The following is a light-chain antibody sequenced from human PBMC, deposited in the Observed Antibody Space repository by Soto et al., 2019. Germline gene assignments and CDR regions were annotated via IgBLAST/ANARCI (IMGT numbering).Light chain of an antibody. V-gene: IGKV3-20*01. J-gene: IGKJ4*01. CDR2: DAS. CDR3: QQFSSYPLT. Sequence: EIFLTQSPGPLSLSPGERATLSCRASQTVRNNYLAWYQQKPGQAPRLLIYDASSRATGIPDRFSGGGSGTDFTLTISRLEPEDFAVYYCQQFSSYPLTFGGGTKWIS. CDR1: QTVRNNY.